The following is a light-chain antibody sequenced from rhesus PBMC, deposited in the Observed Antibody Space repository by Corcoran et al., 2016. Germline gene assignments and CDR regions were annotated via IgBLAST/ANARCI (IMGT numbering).Light chain of an antibody. CDR1: QSVSSS. V-gene: IGKV3-35*01. CDR3: QQYSNWPLT. CDR2: DAS. J-gene: IGKJ4*01. Sequence: EIVLTQSPATLSLSPGERATLSCRASQSVSSSLAWYQQKPGQAPRLLIYDASSRATGIPDRFSGRGSGTVFTITIRSLEPEDVGVYYCQQYSNWPLTFGGGTKVELK.